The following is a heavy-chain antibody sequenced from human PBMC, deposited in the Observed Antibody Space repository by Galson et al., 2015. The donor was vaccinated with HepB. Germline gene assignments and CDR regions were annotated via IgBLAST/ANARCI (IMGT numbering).Heavy chain of an antibody. CDR3: AKDRPEVGNYYYGMDV. CDR1: GFTFSSYA. CDR2: ISGSGGST. V-gene: IGHV3-23*01. D-gene: IGHD2-2*01. J-gene: IGHJ6*02. Sequence: SLRLSCAASGFTFSSYAMSWVRQAPGKGLEWVSAISGSGGSTYYADSVKGRFTISRDNSKNTLYLQMNSLRAEDTAVYYCAKDRPEVGNYYYGMDVWGQGTTVTVSS.